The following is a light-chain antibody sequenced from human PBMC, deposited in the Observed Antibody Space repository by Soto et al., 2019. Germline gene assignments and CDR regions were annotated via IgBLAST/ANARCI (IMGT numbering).Light chain of an antibody. CDR1: SSDVGGYNF. V-gene: IGLV2-14*01. Sequence: QSVLTQPASVSGSPGQSITISCTGTSSDVGGYNFVSWYQQHPDKAPKLMIYDVTNRPSGVSNRFSGSKSGNTASLTISGLQAEDKAAYYCSAYSSISSYVSGTVAKFIV. J-gene: IGLJ1*01. CDR3: SAYSSISSYV. CDR2: DVT.